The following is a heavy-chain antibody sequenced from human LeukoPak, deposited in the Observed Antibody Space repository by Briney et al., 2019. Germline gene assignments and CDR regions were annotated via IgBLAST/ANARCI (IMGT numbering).Heavy chain of an antibody. CDR1: GYTFTRYY. CDR2: INGHSGGT. CDR3: VRGVTYMDV. V-gene: IGHV1-2*02. D-gene: IGHD2-8*01. J-gene: IGHJ6*03. Sequence: ASVKLSCKASGYTFTRYYMHWVRQAPGQGLEWMGWINGHSGGTNSAQRFQGRVTMTRDTSINTAYMELSSLTSDDTAVYYCVRGVTYMDVWGRGTTVTVSS.